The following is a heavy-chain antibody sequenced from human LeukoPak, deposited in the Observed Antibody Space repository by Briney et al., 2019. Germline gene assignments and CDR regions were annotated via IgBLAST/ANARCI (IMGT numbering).Heavy chain of an antibody. D-gene: IGHD6-6*01. CDR1: GGSFSGYY. CDR2: INHSGST. Sequence: SETLSLTCAVYGGSFSGYYWSWIRQPPGKGLEWIGEINHSGSTNYNPSLKSRVTISVDTSKNQFSLKLSSVTAADTAVYYCARDLAARSWFAPWGQGTLVTVSS. CDR3: ARDLAARSWFAP. V-gene: IGHV4-34*01. J-gene: IGHJ5*02.